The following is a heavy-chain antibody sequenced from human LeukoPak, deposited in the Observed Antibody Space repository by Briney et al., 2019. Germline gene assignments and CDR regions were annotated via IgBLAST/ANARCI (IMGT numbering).Heavy chain of an antibody. CDR2: ISYDGSNK. CDR3: ARESPHYGQHLDY. Sequence: PGRSLRLSCAASGFTFSSYAMHWVRQAPGKGLEWVAVISYDGSNKYYADSVKGRFTISRDNSKNTLYLQMNSLRAEDTAVYYCARESPHYGQHLDYWGQGTLVTVSS. V-gene: IGHV3-30-3*01. D-gene: IGHD4-17*01. J-gene: IGHJ4*02. CDR1: GFTFSSYA.